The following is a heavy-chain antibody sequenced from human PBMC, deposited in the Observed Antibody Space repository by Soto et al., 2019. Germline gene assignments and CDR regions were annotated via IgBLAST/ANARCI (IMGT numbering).Heavy chain of an antibody. J-gene: IGHJ4*02. CDR2: IYYSGST. CDR3: ARSYGDYGDY. V-gene: IGHV4-59*08. CDR1: GGSISSYY. Sequence: QVQLQESGPGLVKPSETLSLTCTVSGGSISSYYWSWIRQPPGKGLEWIGYIYYSGSTNYNPSLKSRVTISVDTAKNQFSLKLSSVTAAVTAVYYCARSYGDYGDYWGQGTLVTVSS. D-gene: IGHD4-17*01.